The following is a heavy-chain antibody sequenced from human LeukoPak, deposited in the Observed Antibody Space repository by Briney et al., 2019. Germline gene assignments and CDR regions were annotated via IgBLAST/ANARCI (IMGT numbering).Heavy chain of an antibody. CDR3: ARSRDYYDSSGYYHGEYYFDY. CDR1: GYTFTSYG. J-gene: IGHJ4*02. Sequence: ASVKVSCKASGYTFTSYGISWVRQAPGQGLEWMGWISAYNGNTNYAQKLQGRVTMTTDTSTSTAYMELRSLRSDDTAVYYCARSRDYYDSSGYYHGEYYFDYWGQGALVTVSS. V-gene: IGHV1-18*01. CDR2: ISAYNGNT. D-gene: IGHD3-22*01.